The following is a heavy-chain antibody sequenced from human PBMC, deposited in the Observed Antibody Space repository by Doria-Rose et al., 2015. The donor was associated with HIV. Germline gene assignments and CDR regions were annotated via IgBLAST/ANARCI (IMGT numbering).Heavy chain of an antibody. J-gene: IGHJ4*02. D-gene: IGHD6-13*01. Sequence: QVTLKESGPVLVKPTETPTLTCTVSGVSLSSPGMGVSWIRQPPGKALEWLANIFSDDERYYKTSLKSRLTISRGTSKSQVVLTMTDMDPVDTATYYCARIKSSRWYHKYYLDFWGQGTLVIVSA. CDR3: ARIKSSRWYHKYYLDF. CDR1: GVSLSSPGMG. CDR2: IFSDDER. V-gene: IGHV2-26*01.